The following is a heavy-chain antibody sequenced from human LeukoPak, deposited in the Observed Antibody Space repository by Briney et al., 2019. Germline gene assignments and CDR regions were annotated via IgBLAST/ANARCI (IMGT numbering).Heavy chain of an antibody. CDR2: IFYSGST. CDR3: ARHYDSGSYPLDY. Sequence: PSETLSLTCTLSGGSISNYYWSWIRQPPGKGLEWIGNIFYSGSTNYNPSLKSRVTMSVDTSKNQFSLRLSSVTAADTAVYYCARHYDSGSYPLDYWGQGALVTVSS. CDR1: GGSISNYY. J-gene: IGHJ4*02. D-gene: IGHD3-10*01. V-gene: IGHV4-59*08.